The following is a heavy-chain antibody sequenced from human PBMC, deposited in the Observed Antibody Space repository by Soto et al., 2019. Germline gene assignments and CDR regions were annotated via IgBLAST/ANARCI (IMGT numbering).Heavy chain of an antibody. CDR3: ARELERVFDY. J-gene: IGHJ4*02. CDR2: IAYDGRNI. Sequence: QVQLVESGGGVVQPGRSLRLSCAASGFTFSSYAMHWVRQAPGKGLEWVAVIAYDGRNIYYADSVKGRFTISRDNSKNTLYLQMNSLRIEDTAVYYCARELERVFDYWGQGNLVTVSS. D-gene: IGHD1-1*01. CDR1: GFTFSSYA. V-gene: IGHV3-30*04.